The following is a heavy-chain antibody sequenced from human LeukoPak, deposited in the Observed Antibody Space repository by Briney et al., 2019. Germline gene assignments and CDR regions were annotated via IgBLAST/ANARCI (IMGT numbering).Heavy chain of an antibody. CDR2: IFYSGST. D-gene: IGHD3-10*01. Sequence: SETLSLTCAVSGGSISSSDWWSWVRQPPGKGLEWIGNIFYSGSTYYSPSLKSRVTISLDTSRNQFSPKLNSVTAADTAVYYCAKSNGYGLVDIWGQGTMVTVSS. CDR1: GGSISSSDW. V-gene: IGHV4-4*02. J-gene: IGHJ3*02. CDR3: AKSNGYGLVDI.